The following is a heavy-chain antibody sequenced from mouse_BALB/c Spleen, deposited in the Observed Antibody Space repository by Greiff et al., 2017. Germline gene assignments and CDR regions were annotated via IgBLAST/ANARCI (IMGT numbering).Heavy chain of an antibody. J-gene: IGHJ4*01. V-gene: IGHV3-2*02. CDR3: ARGYDYTYAMDY. CDR1: GYSITSDYA. Sequence: EVKLMESGPGLVKPSQSLSLTCTVTGYSITSDYAWNWIRQFPGNKLEWMGYISYSGSTSYNPSLKSRISITRDTSKNQLFLQLNSVTTKDTATYYCARGYDYTYAMDYWGQGTSVTVSA. D-gene: IGHD2-4*01. CDR2: ISYSGST.